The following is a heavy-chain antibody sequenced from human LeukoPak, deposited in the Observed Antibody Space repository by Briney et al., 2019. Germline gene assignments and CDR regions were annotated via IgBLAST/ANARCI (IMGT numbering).Heavy chain of an antibody. J-gene: IGHJ4*02. V-gene: IGHV4-39*01. CDR2: VYYSGST. Sequence: PSETLSLTCTVSGGSISSSTYYWGWIRQPPGKGLEWIGSVYYSGSTYYSPSLKSRVTISVDTSKNQFSLKLSSVTAADTAVYYCARGRGWLVERWGQGTLVTVSS. D-gene: IGHD6-19*01. CDR1: GGSISSSTYY. CDR3: ARGRGWLVER.